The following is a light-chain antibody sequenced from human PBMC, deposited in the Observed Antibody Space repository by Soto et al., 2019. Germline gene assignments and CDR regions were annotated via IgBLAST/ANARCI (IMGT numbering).Light chain of an antibody. CDR3: LHHNSFPLA. J-gene: IGKJ4*01. CDR2: AAS. Sequence: DIHMTHSPSAMSPSVRDRDSIILXASQGINNYLVWFQRKPGKVPKRLISAASSLQGGVPSRFSGSGFGTEFTLTISNLQPEDFATYYCLHHNSFPLAFGGGTKVDIK. CDR1: QGINNY. V-gene: IGKV1-17*03.